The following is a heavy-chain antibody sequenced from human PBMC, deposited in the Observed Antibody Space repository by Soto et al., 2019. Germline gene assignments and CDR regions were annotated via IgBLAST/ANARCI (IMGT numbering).Heavy chain of an antibody. J-gene: IGHJ4*02. CDR2: IIPILGIA. CDR1: GGTFSSYT. D-gene: IGHD3-10*01. CDR3: AGVTWVGELLYRHFDY. V-gene: IGHV1-69*02. Sequence: QVQLVQSGAEVKKPGSSVKVSCKASGGTFSSYTISWVRQAPGQGLEWMGRIIPILGIANYAQKFQGRVTITANKSTSTAYMELSSLRSEDTAVYYCAGVTWVGELLYRHFDYWGQGTLVTVSS.